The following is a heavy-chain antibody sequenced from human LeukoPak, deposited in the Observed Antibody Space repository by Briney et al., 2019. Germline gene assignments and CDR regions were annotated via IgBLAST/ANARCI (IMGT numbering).Heavy chain of an antibody. D-gene: IGHD2-2*01. CDR3: ARDLGYCSSTSCHYYYYYGMDV. Sequence: GGSLRLSCAASGFTFSSYAMHWVRQAPGKGLEWVAVISYDGSNKYYADSVKGRFTISRDNSKNTLYLQMNSLRAEDTAVYYCARDLGYCSSTSCHYYYYYGMDVWGQGTTATVSS. CDR1: GFTFSSYA. V-gene: IGHV3-30-3*01. CDR2: ISYDGSNK. J-gene: IGHJ6*02.